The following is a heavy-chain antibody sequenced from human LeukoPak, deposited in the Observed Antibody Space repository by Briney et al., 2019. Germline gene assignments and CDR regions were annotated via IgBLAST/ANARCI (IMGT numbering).Heavy chain of an antibody. V-gene: IGHV4-39*07. D-gene: IGHD6-13*01. CDR2: IYYSGST. Sequence: SETLSLTCTVSGGSISSSSYYWGWIRQPPGKGLEWIVSIYYSGSTYYNPSLKSRVTISVDTSKNQFSLKLSSVTAADTAVYYCAREPGDSSSHWGQGTLVTVSS. CDR1: GGSISSSSYY. J-gene: IGHJ4*02. CDR3: AREPGDSSSH.